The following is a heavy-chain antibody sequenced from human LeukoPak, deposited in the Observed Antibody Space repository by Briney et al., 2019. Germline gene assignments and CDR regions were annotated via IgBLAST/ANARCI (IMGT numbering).Heavy chain of an antibody. J-gene: IGHJ1*01. CDR3: VKADYYDTSNYYYRYFQY. Sequence: GGSLRLSCSASGFTFSIYSMHWVRQAPGKGLEYVSAISSNGGSTYCADSVKGRFTISRDNSKNTLYLQVSSLRAEDTAVYYCVKADYYDTSNYYYRYFQYWGQGTLVTVSS. D-gene: IGHD3-22*01. CDR2: ISSNGGST. CDR1: GFTFSIYS. V-gene: IGHV3-64D*09.